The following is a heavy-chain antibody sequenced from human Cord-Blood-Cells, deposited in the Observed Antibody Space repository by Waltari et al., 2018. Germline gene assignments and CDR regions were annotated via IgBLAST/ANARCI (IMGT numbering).Heavy chain of an antibody. CDR1: GFTFSSYG. V-gene: IGHV3-30*02. CDR2: IRYDGINK. Sequence: QVQLVESGGGVVQPGGSLRLSCAASGFTFSSYGMHWVRQAPGKGLEWVAFIRYDGINKYYSDSVKGRFTISRDNSKNTLYLQMNSLRAEDTAVYYCAKAPIAAGDAFDIWGQGTMVTVSS. D-gene: IGHD6-13*01. J-gene: IGHJ3*02. CDR3: AKAPIAAGDAFDI.